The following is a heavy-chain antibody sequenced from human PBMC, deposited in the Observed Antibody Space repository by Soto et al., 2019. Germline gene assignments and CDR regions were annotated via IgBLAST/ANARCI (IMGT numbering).Heavy chain of an antibody. CDR2: MNPNSGNT. V-gene: IGHV1-8*01. D-gene: IGHD6-13*01. Sequence: GASVKVSCKASGYTFTSYDINWARQATGQGLEWMGWMNPNSGNTGYAQKFQGRVTMTRNTSISTAYMELSSLRSEDTAVYYCARSESSWDNYYYYGMDVWGQGTTVTVSS. CDR3: ARSESSWDNYYYYGMDV. J-gene: IGHJ6*02. CDR1: GYTFTSYD.